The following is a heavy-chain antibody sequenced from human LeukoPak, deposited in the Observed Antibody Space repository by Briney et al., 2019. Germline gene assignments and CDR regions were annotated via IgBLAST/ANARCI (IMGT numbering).Heavy chain of an antibody. CDR2: IYYSGST. Sequence: SETLSLTCAVYGGSFSGYYWSWIRQPPGKGLEWIGSIYYSGSTYYNPSLKSRVTISVDTSKNQFSLKLSSVTAADTAVYYCARRVRDKGYYYDSSGYYSHDYWGQGTLVTVSS. CDR1: GGSFSGYY. V-gene: IGHV4-34*01. D-gene: IGHD3-22*01. J-gene: IGHJ4*02. CDR3: ARRVRDKGYYYDSSGYYSHDY.